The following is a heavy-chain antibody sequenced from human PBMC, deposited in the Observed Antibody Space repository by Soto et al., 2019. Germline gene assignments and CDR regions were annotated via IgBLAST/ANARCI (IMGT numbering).Heavy chain of an antibody. CDR3: AKGPWHPAHGHYFDY. CDR1: GFTFSSYA. J-gene: IGHJ4*02. V-gene: IGHV3-30*18. CDR2: ISYDGSTI. Sequence: QVQVVESGGGVVQPGRSLRLSCAASGFTFSSYAMHWVRQAPGKGLEWVAGISYDGSTIYYVDSVKGRFTVSRDNSKNTLYLHMNSLRSEDTAVYSCAKGPWHPAHGHYFDYWGQGTLVTVSS. D-gene: IGHD2-2*01.